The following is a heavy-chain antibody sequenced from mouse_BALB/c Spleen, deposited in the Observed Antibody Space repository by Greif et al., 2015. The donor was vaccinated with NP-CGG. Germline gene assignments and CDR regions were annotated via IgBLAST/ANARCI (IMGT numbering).Heavy chain of an antibody. D-gene: IGHD2-4*01. CDR3: ARASMITTGYYAMDY. Sequence: EVKVVESGGGLVKPGGSLKLSCAASGFTFSDYYMYWVRQTPEKRLEWVATISDGGSYTYYPDSVKGRFTISRDNAKNNLYLQMSSLKSEDTAMYYCARASMITTGYYAMDYWGQGTSVTVSS. V-gene: IGHV5-4*02. J-gene: IGHJ4*01. CDR1: GFTFSDYY. CDR2: ISDGGSYT.